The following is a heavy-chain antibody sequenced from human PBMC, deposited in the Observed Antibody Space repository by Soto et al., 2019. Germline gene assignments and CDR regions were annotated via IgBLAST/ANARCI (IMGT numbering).Heavy chain of an antibody. CDR1: GGSISSSSYY. D-gene: IGHD7-27*01. Sequence: SETLSLTCTVSGGSISSSSYYWGWIRQPPGKGLEWIGYIYYSGSTYYNPSLKSRVTISVDTSKNQFSLKLSSVTAADTAVYYCARDFKRWGGERYYYYGMDVWGQGTTATVSS. V-gene: IGHV4-31*03. J-gene: IGHJ6*02. CDR3: ARDFKRWGGERYYYYGMDV. CDR2: IYYSGST.